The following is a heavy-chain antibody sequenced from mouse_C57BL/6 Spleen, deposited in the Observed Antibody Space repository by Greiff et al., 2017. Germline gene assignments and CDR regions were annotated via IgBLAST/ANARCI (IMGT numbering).Heavy chain of an antibody. D-gene: IGHD1-1*01. V-gene: IGHV1-5*01. J-gene: IGHJ2*01. Sequence: EVQLQQSGTVLARPGASVKMSCKTSGYTFTSYWMHWVKQRPGQGLEWIGAIYPGNSDTSYNQKFKGKAKLTADTSASPAYMELSSLTNEDSAVYYCTRGIYYYGSSLLDYWGQGTTLTVSS. CDR3: TRGIYYYGSSLLDY. CDR2: IYPGNSDT. CDR1: GYTFTSYW.